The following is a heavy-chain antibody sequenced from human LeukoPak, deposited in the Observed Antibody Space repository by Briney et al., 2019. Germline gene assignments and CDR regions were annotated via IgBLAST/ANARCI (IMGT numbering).Heavy chain of an antibody. CDR2: INHSGST. V-gene: IGHV4-34*01. Sequence: KPSETLSLTCAVYGGSFSGYYWSWIRQPPGKGLEWIGEINHSGSTNYNPSLKSRVTISVDTSKNQFSLKLSSVTAADTAVYYCARDCDWFDPLAREPWSPSPQ. D-gene: IGHD2-21*01. J-gene: IGHJ5*02. CDR1: GGSFSGYY. CDR3: ARDCDWFDP.